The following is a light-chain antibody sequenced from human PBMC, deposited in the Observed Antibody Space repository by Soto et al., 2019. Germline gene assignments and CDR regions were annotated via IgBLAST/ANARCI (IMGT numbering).Light chain of an antibody. J-gene: IGKJ1*01. V-gene: IGKV1-5*03. Sequence: DIQMTQSPSTLSASVGDRVTITCRASQSISSWLAWYQQKPGKAPKLLIYKASSLEGGVPSRFSGSGSGTEFTLTIGSLQPDDSATYYCQQYYSYSRTFGQGTKVEMK. CDR2: KAS. CDR3: QQYYSYSRT. CDR1: QSISSW.